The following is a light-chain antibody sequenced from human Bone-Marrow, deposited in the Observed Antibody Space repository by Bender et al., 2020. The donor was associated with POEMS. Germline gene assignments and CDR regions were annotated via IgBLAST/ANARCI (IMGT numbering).Light chain of an antibody. CDR1: NSNIGTNA. Sequence: QSVLTQPPSASGTPGQRVTISCSGSNSNIGTNAVNWYQQFPGPAPKLLIYSDNQRPSGVPDRFYAVKSGTSASLAISGLQSEDEADYYCAAWDAGLSGGVVGGGTKLTVL. CDR2: SDN. J-gene: IGLJ3*02. CDR3: AAWDAGLSGGV. V-gene: IGLV1-44*01.